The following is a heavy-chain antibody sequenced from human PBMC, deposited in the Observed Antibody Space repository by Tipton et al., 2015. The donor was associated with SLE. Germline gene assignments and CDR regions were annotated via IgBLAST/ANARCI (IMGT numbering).Heavy chain of an antibody. CDR3: AKRGTIFGVVCYFDY. J-gene: IGHJ4*02. Sequence: GSLRLSCAASGFTFSSYAMSWVRQAPGKGLEWVSAISGSGGSTYYADSVKGRFTISRDNSKNTLYLQMNSLRAEDTAVYYCAKRGTIFGVVCYFDYWGQGTLVTVSS. D-gene: IGHD3-3*01. CDR1: GFTFSSYA. V-gene: IGHV3-23*01. CDR2: ISGSGGST.